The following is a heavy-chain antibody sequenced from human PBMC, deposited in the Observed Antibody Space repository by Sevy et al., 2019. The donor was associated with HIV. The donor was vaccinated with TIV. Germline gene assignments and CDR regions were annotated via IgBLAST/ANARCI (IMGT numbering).Heavy chain of an antibody. Sequence: GGSLRLSCSASGFTFDDYTMHWVRQAPGKGLDWVSLMSWDGGSTYYADSVKGRFTISRDNSKNSLYLQMYSLKIEDTALYYCAKDRGFDYGMDVWGQGTTVTVSS. J-gene: IGHJ6*02. V-gene: IGHV3-43*01. D-gene: IGHD3-3*01. CDR1: GFTFDDYT. CDR3: AKDRGFDYGMDV. CDR2: MSWDGGST.